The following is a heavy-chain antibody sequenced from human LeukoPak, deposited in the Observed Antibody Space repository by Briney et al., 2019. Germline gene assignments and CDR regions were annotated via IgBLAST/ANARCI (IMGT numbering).Heavy chain of an antibody. V-gene: IGHV4-59*01. CDR1: GASISSYY. CDR3: ARGKGWFGELPQYYFDY. D-gene: IGHD3-10*01. Sequence: PSETLSLTCTVSGASISSYYWSWIRQPPGKGLEWIGYIYYTGSTNYNPSLKTRVTISLDTSKNQFSLRLSSVTAADTAVYYCARGKGWFGELPQYYFDYWGQGTLVTVSS. CDR2: IYYTGST. J-gene: IGHJ4*02.